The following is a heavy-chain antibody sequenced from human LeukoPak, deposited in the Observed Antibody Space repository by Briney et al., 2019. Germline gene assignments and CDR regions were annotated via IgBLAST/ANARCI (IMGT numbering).Heavy chain of an antibody. CDR1: GFTFSTYW. D-gene: IGHD3-9*01. V-gene: IGHV3-66*01. CDR3: ARSFYDILIGYYQYFDY. CDR2: IYRDGSS. Sequence: GGSLRLSCAASGFTFSTYWMSWVRQAPGKGLEWVSVIYRDGSSYYAESVKGRFTISRDNSKNTLYIQMNSLRAEDTAVYYCARSFYDILIGYYQYFDYWGQGTLVTVSS. J-gene: IGHJ4*02.